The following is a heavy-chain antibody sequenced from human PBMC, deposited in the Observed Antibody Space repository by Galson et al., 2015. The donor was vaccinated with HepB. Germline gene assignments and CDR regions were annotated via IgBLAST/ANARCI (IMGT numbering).Heavy chain of an antibody. J-gene: IGHJ4*02. D-gene: IGHD3-9*01. V-gene: IGHV5-10-1*01. CDR2: TDPSDSYS. CDR1: GYNFANYW. CDR3: ARLYDVFAEPDDF. Sequence: QSGAEVKKPGESLRISCQGSGYNFANYWISWVRQMPGKGLEWMGRTDPSDSYSNYSPSLQGHVTMSADKSINTAYLQWNSLKASDSAMYYCARLYDVFAEPDDFWGQGTLVTVSS.